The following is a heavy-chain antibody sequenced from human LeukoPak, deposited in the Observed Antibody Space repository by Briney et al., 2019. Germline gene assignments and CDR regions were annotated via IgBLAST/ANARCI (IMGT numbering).Heavy chain of an antibody. Sequence: PSETLSLTCTVSGGSISSYYWSWIRQPPGKGLEWIGYIYYSGSTNYNPSLKSRVTISVDTSKNQFSLKLSSVTAADTAVYYCARLVTGYYDSSGYFSYWGQGTLVTVSS. D-gene: IGHD3-22*01. V-gene: IGHV4-59*08. CDR2: IYYSGST. CDR1: GGSISSYY. CDR3: ARLVTGYYDSSGYFSY. J-gene: IGHJ4*02.